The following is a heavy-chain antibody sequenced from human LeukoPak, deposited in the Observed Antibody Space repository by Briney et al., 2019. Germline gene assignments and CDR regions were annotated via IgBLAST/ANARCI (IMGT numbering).Heavy chain of an antibody. D-gene: IGHD6-13*01. CDR1: GFTFSSYA. J-gene: IGHJ4*02. Sequence: GGSLRLSCAASGFTFSSYAMSWVRQAPGKGLEWVSAISGSGGSTYYADSVKGRFTISRDNSKNTLYLQMNSLRAEDTAVYYCATHSAAAGKTLDYWGQGTLVTVSS. CDR3: ATHSAAAGKTLDY. CDR2: ISGSGGST. V-gene: IGHV3-23*01.